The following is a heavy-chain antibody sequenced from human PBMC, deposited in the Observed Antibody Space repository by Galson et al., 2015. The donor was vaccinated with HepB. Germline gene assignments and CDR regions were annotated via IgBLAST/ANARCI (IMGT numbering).Heavy chain of an antibody. CDR1: GFTFSDYY. Sequence: SLRLSCAASGFTFSDYYMSWIRQAPGKGLEWVSYISRSSSYTNYADSVKGRFTISRDNAKNSLYLQMNSLRAEDTAVYYCARDLYSSSRIPFYYYYYGMDVWGQGTTVTVSS. CDR2: ISRSSSYT. J-gene: IGHJ6*02. D-gene: IGHD6-13*01. V-gene: IGHV3-11*06. CDR3: ARDLYSSSRIPFYYYYYGMDV.